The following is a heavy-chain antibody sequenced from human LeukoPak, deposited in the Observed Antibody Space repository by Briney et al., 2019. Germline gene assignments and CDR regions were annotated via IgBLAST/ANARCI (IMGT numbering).Heavy chain of an antibody. V-gene: IGHV4-39*07. D-gene: IGHD6-19*01. CDR2: IYYSGST. Sequence: SETLSLTCTASGGSISSSSYYWGWIRQPPGKGLEWIGSIYYSGSTYYNPSLKSRVTISVDTSKNQFSLKLNSVTAADTAVYFCARGNMGTAVAGIDYWGQGTLVTVSS. CDR1: GGSISSSSYY. J-gene: IGHJ4*02. CDR3: ARGNMGTAVAGIDY.